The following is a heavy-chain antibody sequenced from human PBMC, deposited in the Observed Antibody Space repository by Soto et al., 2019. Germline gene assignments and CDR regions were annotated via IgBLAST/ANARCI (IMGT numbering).Heavy chain of an antibody. D-gene: IGHD2-15*01. J-gene: IGHJ4*02. V-gene: IGHV1-24*01. Sequence: ASVKVSCKVSGYTLTELSMHWVRQAPGKGLEWMGGFDPEDGETIYALKFQSRVTMTEDTSTDTAYMELSSLRSEDTAVYYCATDLSSRGVVVVAANLRLDYWGQGTLVTVSS. CDR1: GYTLTELS. CDR3: ATDLSSRGVVVVAANLRLDY. CDR2: FDPEDGET.